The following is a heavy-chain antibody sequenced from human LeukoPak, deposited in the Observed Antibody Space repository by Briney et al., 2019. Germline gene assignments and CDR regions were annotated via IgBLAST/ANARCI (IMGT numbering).Heavy chain of an antibody. CDR1: GFTFTNAW. J-gene: IGHJ4*02. CDR2: IKSKTDGGTT. Sequence: PAGSLRLSCAASGFTFTNAWMRWVSQAPGKGLEWVGHIKSKTDGGTTDYAAPVKGRFTISRDDSKNTLYLQMNSLKSEDTAVYYCATDPRGIYGSGSFPWVDCWGQGTLVTVSS. CDR3: ATDPRGIYGSGSFPWVDC. D-gene: IGHD3-10*01. V-gene: IGHV3-15*01.